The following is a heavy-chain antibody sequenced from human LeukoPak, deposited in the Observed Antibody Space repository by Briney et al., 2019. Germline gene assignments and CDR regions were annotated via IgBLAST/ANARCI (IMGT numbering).Heavy chain of an antibody. CDR3: ASAHDWDTAMVT. V-gene: IGHV1-46*01. CDR1: GYTFTSYY. Sequence: ASVKVSCKASGYTFTSYYIHWVRQAPGQGLEWMGIINPSGGSTSYAQKFQGRVTMTRDTSTSTVYMELSSLRSEDTAVYYCASAHDWDTAMVTWGQGTLVTVSS. J-gene: IGHJ5*02. CDR2: INPSGGST. D-gene: IGHD5-18*01.